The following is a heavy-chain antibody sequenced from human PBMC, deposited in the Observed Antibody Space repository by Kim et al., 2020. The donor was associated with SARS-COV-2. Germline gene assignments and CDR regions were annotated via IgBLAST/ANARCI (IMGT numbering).Heavy chain of an antibody. D-gene: IGHD3-16*01. V-gene: IGHV3-15*01. J-gene: IGHJ4*02. CDR1: GFNFKSAW. CDR2: IKSERDGGSI. Sequence: GGSLRLSCAASGFNFKSAWMIWIRQAPGKGLEWVGRIKSERDGGSIEYAAPVQHRFTISRDDSRDTLYLQMNSLKPEDTAIYYCAAAEWTPRRSTYGWGATFDNWGQRILVTVSS. CDR3: AAAEWTPRRSTYGWGATFDN.